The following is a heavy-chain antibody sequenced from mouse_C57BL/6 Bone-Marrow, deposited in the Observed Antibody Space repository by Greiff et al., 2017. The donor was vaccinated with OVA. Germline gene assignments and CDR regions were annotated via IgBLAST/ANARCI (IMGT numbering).Heavy chain of an antibody. J-gene: IGHJ2*01. CDR1: GFNIKDDY. V-gene: IGHV14-4*01. Sequence: VQLQQSGAELVRPGASVKLSCTASGFNIKDDYMHWVKQRPEQGLEWIGWIDPENGDTEYASKFQGKATITADKSSNTAYLQLSSLTSEDTAVYYCTSYSNFDYWGQGTTLTVSS. CDR2: IDPENGDT. D-gene: IGHD2-5*01. CDR3: TSYSNFDY.